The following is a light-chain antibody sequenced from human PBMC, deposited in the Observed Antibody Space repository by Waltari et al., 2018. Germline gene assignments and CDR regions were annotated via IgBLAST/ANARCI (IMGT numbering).Light chain of an antibody. Sequence: QSALTQPASVSGSPGQSITIPCTGTSSDVGSYHLVSWYQQPPGKAPKLMIYEGSKRPSGVSNRFSGSKSGNTASLTISGLQAEDEADYYCCSYAGSRVFGGGTKLTVL. CDR1: SSDVGSYHL. V-gene: IGLV2-23*01. J-gene: IGLJ2*01. CDR3: CSYAGSRV. CDR2: EGS.